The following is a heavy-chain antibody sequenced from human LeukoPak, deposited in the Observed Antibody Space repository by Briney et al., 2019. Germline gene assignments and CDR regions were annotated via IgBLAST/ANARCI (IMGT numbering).Heavy chain of an antibody. J-gene: IGHJ4*02. D-gene: IGHD5-18*01. V-gene: IGHV3-20*04. Sequence: PGGSLRLSWAASRFTFDDYGMSWVRQAPGKGLEWVSGINWNGGSTGYADSVKGRFTISRDNAKNSLYLQMNSLRAEDTALYYCAGEGIQLAFDYWGQGTLVTVSS. CDR1: RFTFDDYG. CDR3: AGEGIQLAFDY. CDR2: INWNGGST.